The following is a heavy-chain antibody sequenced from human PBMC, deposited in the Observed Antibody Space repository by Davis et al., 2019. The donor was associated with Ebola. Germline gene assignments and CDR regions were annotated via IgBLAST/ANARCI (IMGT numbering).Heavy chain of an antibody. V-gene: IGHV4-59*08. CDR2: IYYSGST. CDR1: GGSISSYH. Sequence: SETLSLTCTVSGGSISSYHWSWIRQHPGKGLEGIGYIYYSGSTNYNPSLKSRVTISVDTSKNQFSLKLSSVTAVDTAVYYCARLYSSSWYEGMDVWGQGTTVTVSS. CDR3: ARLYSSSWYEGMDV. J-gene: IGHJ6*02. D-gene: IGHD6-13*01.